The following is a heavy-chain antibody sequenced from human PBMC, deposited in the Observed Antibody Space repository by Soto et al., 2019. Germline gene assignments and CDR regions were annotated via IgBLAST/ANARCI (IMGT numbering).Heavy chain of an antibody. D-gene: IGHD2-21*01. V-gene: IGHV3-74*01. Sequence: EVQLVESGGGLVQPGGSLRLSCVASGFAFSSYWMHWVRHAPGKGLLWVARITSDGSNTAYADAVKGRFTISRDNAKNTLYLHMNSLSADDTAVYYCASLLWGAITIDYWGQGTPVTVSS. J-gene: IGHJ4*02. CDR3: ASLLWGAITIDY. CDR1: GFAFSSYW. CDR2: ITSDGSNT.